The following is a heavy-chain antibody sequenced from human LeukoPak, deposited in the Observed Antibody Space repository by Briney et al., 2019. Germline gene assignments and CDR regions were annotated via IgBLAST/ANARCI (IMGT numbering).Heavy chain of an antibody. D-gene: IGHD3-9*01. J-gene: IGHJ6*03. CDR1: GFTFSNYA. CDR3: ARDPLTPYDYYMDV. CDR2: ISNDGSNK. V-gene: IGHV3-30-3*01. Sequence: PGGSLRLSCAASGFTFSNYAMHWVRQAPGKGLEWVAVISNDGSNKYYADSVKGRFTISRDNSKNTLYLQMNSLRVEDKAVYYCARDPLTPYDYYMDVWGRGTTVTVSS.